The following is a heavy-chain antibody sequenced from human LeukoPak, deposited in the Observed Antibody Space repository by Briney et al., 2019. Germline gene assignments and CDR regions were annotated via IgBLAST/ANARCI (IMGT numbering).Heavy chain of an antibody. D-gene: IGHD5-24*01. CDR1: GGTFSSYA. V-gene: IGHV1-69*05. CDR2: IIPIFGTA. Sequence: SVTVSCKASGGTFSSYAISWVRQAPGQGLEWMGGIIPIFGTANYAQKFQGRVTITTDESTSTAYMELSSLRSEDTAVYYCAKEMATILGGLDAFDIWGQGTMVTVSS. J-gene: IGHJ3*02. CDR3: AKEMATILGGLDAFDI.